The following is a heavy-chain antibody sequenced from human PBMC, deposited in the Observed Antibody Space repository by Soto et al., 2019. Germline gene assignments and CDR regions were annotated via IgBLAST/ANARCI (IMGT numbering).Heavy chain of an antibody. V-gene: IGHV1-69*13. CDR2: IIPIFGTA. CDR1: GGTFSSYA. D-gene: IGHD5-12*01. Sequence: SVKVSCKASGGTFSSYAISWVRQAPGQGLEWMGGIIPIFGTANYAQKFQGSVTITADESTSTAYMELSSLRSEDTAVYYCARASLEMATITSIDYWGQGTLVTVSS. CDR3: ARASLEMATITSIDY. J-gene: IGHJ4*02.